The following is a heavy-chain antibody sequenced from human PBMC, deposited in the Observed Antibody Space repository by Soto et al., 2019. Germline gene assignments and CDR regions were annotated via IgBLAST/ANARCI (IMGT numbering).Heavy chain of an antibody. Sequence: GGSLRLSCAASGFTFSSYGMHWVRQAPGKGLEWVAVIWYDGSNKYYADSVKGRFTISRDNSKNTLYLQMNSLKASDTAMYYCASHSSSWPFDYWGQGTLVTVSS. J-gene: IGHJ4*02. D-gene: IGHD6-13*01. CDR2: IWYDGSNK. V-gene: IGHV3-33*01. CDR1: GFTFSSYG. CDR3: ASHSSSWPFDY.